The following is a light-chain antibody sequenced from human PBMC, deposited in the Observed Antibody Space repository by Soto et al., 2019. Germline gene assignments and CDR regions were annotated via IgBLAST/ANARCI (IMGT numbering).Light chain of an antibody. V-gene: IGKV3-15*01. CDR2: GAS. CDR1: QSVSDY. CDR3: QQRSNWPA. J-gene: IGKJ1*01. Sequence: ETLMTQSPATLSVSPGERATLSFRASQSVSDYLAWYQQRPGQAPRLLIFGASTRATGIPARFSGSGSGTEFTLTISSLQSEDFAVYYCQQRSNWPAFGQGTKVDIK.